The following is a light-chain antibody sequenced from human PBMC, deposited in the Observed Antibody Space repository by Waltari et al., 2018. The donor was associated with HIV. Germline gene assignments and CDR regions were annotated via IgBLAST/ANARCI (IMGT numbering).Light chain of an antibody. V-gene: IGKV3-20*01. CDR1: QSVSSNS. CDR3: QQYYRSPLT. J-gene: IGKJ4*01. Sequence: EIVLSQSPGALSLSPGEGATLSCRASQSVSSNSLAWYQYKPGQAPRLLIYDASMRATGIPDRFSGCGSGTDFTLTISRLEPEDFAVYYCQQYYRSPLTFGGGTKVEIK. CDR2: DAS.